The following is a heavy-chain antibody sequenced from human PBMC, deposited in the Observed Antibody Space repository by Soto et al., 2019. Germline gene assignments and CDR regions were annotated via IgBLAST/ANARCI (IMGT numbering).Heavy chain of an antibody. J-gene: IGHJ4*02. D-gene: IGHD6-19*01. CDR1: GYTFSVHW. CDR2: IDPSDSYT. Sequence: GDSLKISCNASGYTFSVHWISGVRQVAGKGLQWMGNIDPSDSYTNYNPAFQGHVTFSVDKSSTTAYLHWSSLGPSDTAIYYCARHGAAIWLGYWGQGTLVTVSS. V-gene: IGHV5-10-1*01. CDR3: ARHGAAIWLGY.